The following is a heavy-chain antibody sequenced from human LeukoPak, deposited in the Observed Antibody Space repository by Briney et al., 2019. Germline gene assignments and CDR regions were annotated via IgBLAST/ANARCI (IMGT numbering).Heavy chain of an antibody. CDR3: ARAPLNGYSYGYYFDY. CDR2: INPSGGST. D-gene: IGHD5-18*01. Sequence: ASVKVSCKASGYTFTSYYMRWVRQAPGQGLEWMGIINPSGGSTSYAQKFQGRVTMTRDTSTSTVYMELSSLRSEDTAVYYCARAPLNGYSYGYYFDYWGQGTLVTVSS. V-gene: IGHV1-46*01. CDR1: GYTFTSYY. J-gene: IGHJ4*02.